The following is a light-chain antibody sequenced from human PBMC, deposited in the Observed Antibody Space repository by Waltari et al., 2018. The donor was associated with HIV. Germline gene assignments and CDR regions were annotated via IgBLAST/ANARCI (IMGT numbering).Light chain of an antibody. V-gene: IGLV1-40*01. J-gene: IGLJ2*01. Sequence: QSVLTQPPSVSGAPGQRVTISCTGSSSHIGAGYDVHWYQQLPGTAPKLLIYGNSNRPSGGPARFSGSKSGTSASLAITGLQAEDEADYYCQSYDSSLSGSVFGGGTKLTVL. CDR3: QSYDSSLSGSV. CDR1: SSHIGAGYD. CDR2: GNS.